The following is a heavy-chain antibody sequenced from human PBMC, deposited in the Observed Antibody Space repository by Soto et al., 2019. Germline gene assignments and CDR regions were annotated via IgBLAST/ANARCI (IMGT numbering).Heavy chain of an antibody. D-gene: IGHD6-13*01. Sequence: QVQLQESGPGLVKPSETLSLTCTVSGGSVSSGSYYWSWIRQPPGKGLEWIGYIYYSGSTNYTPSLKSRVTISVDTSKNQFSLKLSSVTAADTAVYYCARGIIAAAGTRKWYFDLWGRGTLVTVSS. CDR2: IYYSGST. CDR3: ARGIIAAAGTRKWYFDL. V-gene: IGHV4-61*01. CDR1: GGSVSSGSYY. J-gene: IGHJ2*01.